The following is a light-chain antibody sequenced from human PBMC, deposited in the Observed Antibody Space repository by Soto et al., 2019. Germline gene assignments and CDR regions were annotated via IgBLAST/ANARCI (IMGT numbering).Light chain of an antibody. Sequence: AIQLAQSPSSLSASVGDRITIICRASQDISNDLGWFQQKPGKAPKLLIYAASILQTGVPSRFSGSGSGSAFSLTITSLQPEDFATYYCLQDYNSPITFGHGTRLEIK. J-gene: IGKJ5*01. CDR1: QDISND. CDR2: AAS. V-gene: IGKV1-6*02. CDR3: LQDYNSPIT.